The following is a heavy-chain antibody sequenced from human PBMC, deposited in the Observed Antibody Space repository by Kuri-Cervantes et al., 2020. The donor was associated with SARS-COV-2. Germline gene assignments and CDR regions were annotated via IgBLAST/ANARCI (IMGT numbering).Heavy chain of an antibody. CDR3: ARGRIAVVPDAKAFDP. J-gene: IGHJ5*02. Sequence: ESLKISCAVYGGSFSGYYWSWIRQPPGKGLEWIGETNHSGSTNYNPSLKSRVTISVDTSKNQFSLKLSSVTAADTAVYYFARGRIAVVPDAKAFDPWGQGTLVTVSS. D-gene: IGHD2-2*01. CDR1: GGSFSGYY. CDR2: TNHSGST. V-gene: IGHV4-34*01.